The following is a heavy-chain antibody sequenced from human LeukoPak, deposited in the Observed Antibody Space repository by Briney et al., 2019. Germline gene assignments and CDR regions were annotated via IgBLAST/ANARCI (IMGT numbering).Heavy chain of an antibody. CDR1: GGSFSGYY. CDR2: LNHSGST. CDR3: ARDRDDFWSGYSSREIYYYYYGMDV. V-gene: IGHV4-34*01. Sequence: PSETLSLTCAVYGGSFSGYYWSWIRQPPGKGLEWIGELNHSGSTNYNPSLKSRVTISVDTSKNQFSLKLSSVTAADTAVYYCARDRDDFWSGYSSREIYYYYYGMDVWGQGTTVTVSS. J-gene: IGHJ6*02. D-gene: IGHD3-3*01.